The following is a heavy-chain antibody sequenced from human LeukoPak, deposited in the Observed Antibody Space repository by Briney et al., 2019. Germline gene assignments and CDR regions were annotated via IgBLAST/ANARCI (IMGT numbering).Heavy chain of an antibody. J-gene: IGHJ4*02. Sequence: SETLSLTCTVSGGSITNYYWSWIRQPPGKGLEWIGYIYYSGSTNHNPSLKSRVTISVDASTNQFSLKLDSVTAADTAVHYCARGRIYYDSTGYGYWGRGTLVTVSS. CDR3: ARGRIYYDSTGYGY. V-gene: IGHV4-59*01. CDR2: IYYSGST. CDR1: GGSITNYY. D-gene: IGHD3-22*01.